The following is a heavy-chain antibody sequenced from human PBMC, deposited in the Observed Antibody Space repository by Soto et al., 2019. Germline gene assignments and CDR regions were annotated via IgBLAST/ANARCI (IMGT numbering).Heavy chain of an antibody. Sequence: SETLSLTCTVSGGSISSYYWSWIRQPTGKGLEWIGYIYYSGSTNYNPSLKSRVTISVDTSKNQFSLKLSSVTAADTAVYYCARLCSGGSCYSKLNYYYYYMDVWGKGTTVTVS. V-gene: IGHV4-59*08. J-gene: IGHJ6*03. CDR1: GGSISSYY. CDR2: IYYSGST. D-gene: IGHD2-15*01. CDR3: ARLCSGGSCYSKLNYYYYYMDV.